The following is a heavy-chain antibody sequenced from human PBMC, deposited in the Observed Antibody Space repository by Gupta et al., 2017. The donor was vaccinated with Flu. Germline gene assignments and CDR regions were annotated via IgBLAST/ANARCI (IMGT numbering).Heavy chain of an antibody. D-gene: IGHD1-1*01. Sequence: QVQLVQYGAEVKKHGASVKVYCKASGYTFTSYYMHWVRQAPGQGLEWMGIINPSGGRTSNAQKIQGRVTMTRDTATRTGYMERGSVGSEETVVYYTATPWKRTESEFDYGCQGTMVTVSS. CDR2: INPSGGRT. V-gene: IGHV1-46*01. J-gene: IGHJ4*01. CDR1: GYTFTSYY. CDR3: ATPWKRTESEFDY.